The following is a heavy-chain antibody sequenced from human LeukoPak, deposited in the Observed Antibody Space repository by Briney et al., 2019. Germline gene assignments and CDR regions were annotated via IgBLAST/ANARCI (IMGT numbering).Heavy chain of an antibody. Sequence: GASVKVSCKASGYTFTSYDINWVQQATGQGLEWMGWMNPNSGNTGYAQKFQGRVTMTRNTSISTAYMELSSLRSEDTAVYYCARGRDYCTNGVCYMYFDYWGQGTLVTVSS. V-gene: IGHV1-8*01. CDR1: GYTFTSYD. CDR3: ARGRDYCTNGVCYMYFDY. CDR2: MNPNSGNT. J-gene: IGHJ4*02. D-gene: IGHD2-8*01.